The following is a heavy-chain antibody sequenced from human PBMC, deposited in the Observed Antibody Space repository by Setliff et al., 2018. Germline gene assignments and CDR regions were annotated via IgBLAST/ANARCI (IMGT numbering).Heavy chain of an antibody. CDR2: ISYDASNK. V-gene: IGHV3-30*01. Sequence: LRLSCAASGFPFSNYEMHWVRQAPGKWPEWVAVISYDASNKYYADSVKGRFTITRDNSKNTLSLQMNSLRAEDTAVYYCVRAPRTLPRPLDYWGQGTLVTVSS. CDR1: GFPFSNYE. D-gene: IGHD1-1*01. J-gene: IGHJ4*02. CDR3: VRAPRTLPRPLDY.